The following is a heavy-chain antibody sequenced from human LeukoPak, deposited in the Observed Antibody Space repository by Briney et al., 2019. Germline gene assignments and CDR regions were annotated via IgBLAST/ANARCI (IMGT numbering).Heavy chain of an antibody. J-gene: IGHJ4*02. CDR1: GYRFSNYW. CDR3: AKTRGAVAEFDY. Sequence: GESLKISCKGSGYRFSNYWIGWVRQMPGKGLEWLGIIYPGDSDTRYSPSFQGQVTISVDKSTSTAYLQWSSLKASDTAMYYCAKTRGAVAEFDYWGQGTLVTVSS. V-gene: IGHV5-51*01. D-gene: IGHD6-19*01. CDR2: IYPGDSDT.